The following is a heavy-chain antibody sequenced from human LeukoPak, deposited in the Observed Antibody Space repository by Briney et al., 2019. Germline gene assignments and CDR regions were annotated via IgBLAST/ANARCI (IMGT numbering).Heavy chain of an antibody. CDR1: GFSFNNDW. D-gene: IGHD3-16*01. CDR3: TRRLDE. CDR2: INQDGSEK. J-gene: IGHJ4*02. V-gene: IGHV3-7*01. Sequence: GGSLRLSCATSGFSFNNDWMDWVRQAPGKGPEWVANINQDGSEKNCLDSVKGRFTISRDNAQNSLYLQMNGLRVEDTAVYYCTRRLDEWGQGTLVTVSS.